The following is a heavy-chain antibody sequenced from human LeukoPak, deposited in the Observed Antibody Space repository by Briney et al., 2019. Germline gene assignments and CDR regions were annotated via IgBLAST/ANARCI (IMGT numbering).Heavy chain of an antibody. V-gene: IGHV3-21*01. CDR1: GFTFSTYS. CDR2: ITSSSASI. CDR3: AITYYDILTGYNPYFDY. D-gene: IGHD3-9*01. J-gene: IGHJ4*02. Sequence: GGSLRLSCAASGFTFSTYSMNWVRQAPGKGLEWVSSITSSSASIYYADSVKGRFTISRDNAKNSLYLQMNSLRAEDTAVYYCAITYYDILTGYNPYFDYWGQGTLVTVSS.